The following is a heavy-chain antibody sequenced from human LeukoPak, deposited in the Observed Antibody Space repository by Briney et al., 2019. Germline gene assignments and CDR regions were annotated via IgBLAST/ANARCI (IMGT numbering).Heavy chain of an antibody. CDR1: GFTFTSSA. V-gene: IGHV1-58*02. Sequence: ASVKVSCKASGFTFTSSAMQWVRQARGQRLEWIGWIVVGSGNTNYAQKFQERVTITRDMSTSTAYMELSSLRSEDTAVYYCAKDRGSRLLAKAYYFDYWGQGTLVTVSS. J-gene: IGHJ4*02. D-gene: IGHD2-21*02. CDR3: AKDRGSRLLAKAYYFDY. CDR2: IVVGSGNT.